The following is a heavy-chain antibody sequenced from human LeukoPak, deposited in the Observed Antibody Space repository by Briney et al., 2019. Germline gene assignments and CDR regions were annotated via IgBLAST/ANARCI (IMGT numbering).Heavy chain of an antibody. J-gene: IGHJ6*03. CDR2: IWYDGSNK. D-gene: IGHD5-24*01. Sequence: GGSLRLSCAASGFTFSSYGMHWVRQAPGKGLERVAVIWYDGSNKYYADSVKGRFTISRDNSKNTLYLQMNSLRAEDTAVYYCAKDLARIGGGYNWGGYYMDVWGKGTTVTVSS. V-gene: IGHV3-33*06. CDR3: AKDLARIGGGYNWGGYYMDV. CDR1: GFTFSSYG.